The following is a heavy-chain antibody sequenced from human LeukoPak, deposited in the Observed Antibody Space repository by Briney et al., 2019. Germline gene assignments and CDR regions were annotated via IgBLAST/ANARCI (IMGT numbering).Heavy chain of an antibody. CDR2: ISYDGSNK. V-gene: IGHV3-30*18. J-gene: IGHJ4*02. D-gene: IGHD1-26*01. Sequence: PGRSLRLSCAASEFTFSSYGMHWVRQAPGKGLEWVAVISYDGSNKYYADSVKGRFTISRDNSKNTLYLQMNSLRAEDTAVYYCAKDLSGSYGYWGQGTLVTVSS. CDR1: EFTFSSYG. CDR3: AKDLSGSYGY.